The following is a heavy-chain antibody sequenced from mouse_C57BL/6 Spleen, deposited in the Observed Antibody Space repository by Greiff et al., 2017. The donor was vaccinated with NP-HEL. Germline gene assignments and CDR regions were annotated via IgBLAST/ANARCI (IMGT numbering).Heavy chain of an antibody. CDR1: GYTFTDYY. D-gene: IGHD1-1*01. Sequence: VQLQQSGPELVKPGASVKISCKASGYTFTDYYMNWVKQSHGKSLEWIGDINPNNGGTSYNQKFKGKATLTVDKSSSTAYMELRSLTSEDSAVYYCARGGYGSSFDYWGQGTTLTVSS. CDR3: ARGGYGSSFDY. J-gene: IGHJ2*01. V-gene: IGHV1-26*01. CDR2: INPNNGGT.